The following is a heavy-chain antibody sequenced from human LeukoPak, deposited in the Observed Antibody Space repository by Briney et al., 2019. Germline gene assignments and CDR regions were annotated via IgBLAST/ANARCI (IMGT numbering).Heavy chain of an antibody. V-gene: IGHV3-7*03. D-gene: IGHD3-10*01. CDR3: ARERSDGSGNRGFAFDI. CDR2: INQDGSQK. J-gene: IGHJ3*02. Sequence: GGNLRFSCAASGFTCSSHWMSWVRLAPGKGLEWVANINQDGSQKYYVDSVKGRFTISRDNAKNSVYLEMNTLRAEDTAVYSCARERSDGSGNRGFAFDIWGQGTLVTVSS. CDR1: GFTCSSHW.